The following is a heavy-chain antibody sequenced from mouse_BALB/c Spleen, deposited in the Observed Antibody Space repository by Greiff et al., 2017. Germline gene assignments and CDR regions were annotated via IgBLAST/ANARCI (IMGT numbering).Heavy chain of an antibody. CDR1: GFTFSSFG. CDR3: ARSRYCGSGGYAMDY. J-gene: IGHJ4*01. D-gene: IGHD1-1*01. V-gene: IGHV5-17*02. CDR2: ISSGSSTI. Sequence: EVQGVESGGGLVQPGGSRKLSCAASGFTFSSFGMHWVRQAPEKGLEWVAYISSGSSTIYYADTVKGRYTISRDNPKNTLFLQMTSLRSEDTAMYYCARSRYCGSGGYAMDYWGQGTSVTVSS.